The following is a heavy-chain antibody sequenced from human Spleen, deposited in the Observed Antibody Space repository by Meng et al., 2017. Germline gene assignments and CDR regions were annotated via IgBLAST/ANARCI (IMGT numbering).Heavy chain of an antibody. Sequence: GESLKISCVASGFNFSIYSMNWVRQAPGKGLEWVSSISRSSSYIYYADSLKGRFTMSRDISKNTLYLQLNSLRAEDTAIYYCAKATNGWMNGNWGQGTLVTVSS. CDR3: AKATNGWMNGN. CDR1: GFNFSIYS. D-gene: IGHD2-8*01. CDR2: ISRSSSYI. V-gene: IGHV3-21*04. J-gene: IGHJ4*02.